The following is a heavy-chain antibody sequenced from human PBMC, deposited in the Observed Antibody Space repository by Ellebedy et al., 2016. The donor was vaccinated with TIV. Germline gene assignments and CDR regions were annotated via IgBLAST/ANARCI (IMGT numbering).Heavy chain of an antibody. CDR1: GGTFSSYA. V-gene: IGHV1-69*13. Sequence: SVKVSXKASGGTFSSYAISWVRQAPGQGLEWMGGIIPIFGTANYAQKFQGRVTITADESTSTAYMELSSLRSEDTAVYYCARDWPFLRGYSYGYSLDYWGQGTLVTVSS. CDR2: IIPIFGTA. J-gene: IGHJ4*02. CDR3: ARDWPFLRGYSYGYSLDY. D-gene: IGHD5-18*01.